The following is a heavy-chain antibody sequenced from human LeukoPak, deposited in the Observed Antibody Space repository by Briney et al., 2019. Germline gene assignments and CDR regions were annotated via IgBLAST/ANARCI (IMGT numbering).Heavy chain of an antibody. CDR2: IYTSGST. J-gene: IGHJ4*02. CDR1: GGSISSYY. CDR3: ARVIAASSFLDY. D-gene: IGHD6-13*01. Sequence: PSETLSLTCTVSGGSISSYYWTWIRQPAGKGLEWIGRIYTSGSTDYNPSLKSRVTMSVDTSKNQFSLKLSSVTAADTAVYYCARVIAASSFLDYWGQGTLVTVSS. V-gene: IGHV4-4*07.